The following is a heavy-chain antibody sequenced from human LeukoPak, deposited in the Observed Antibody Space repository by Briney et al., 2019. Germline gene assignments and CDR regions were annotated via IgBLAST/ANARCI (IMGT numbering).Heavy chain of an antibody. CDR2: FSDGGEST. Sequence: PGGSLRLSCAASGFTFSSYAMNWVRRAPGKGLEWVSAFSDGGESTYYADSVKGRFTMSRDNSKSTLYLEMNSLRAEDTAIYYCAKGEGGFCSSTSCSTFFDYWGQGTLVTVSS. CDR3: AKGEGGFCSSTSCSTFFDY. V-gene: IGHV3-23*01. J-gene: IGHJ4*02. D-gene: IGHD2-2*01. CDR1: GFTFSSYA.